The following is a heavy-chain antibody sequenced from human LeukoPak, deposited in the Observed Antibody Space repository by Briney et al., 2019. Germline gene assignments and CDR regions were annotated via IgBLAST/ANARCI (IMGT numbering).Heavy chain of an antibody. CDR3: ARNYCSSTSCYWGHAAFDI. J-gene: IGHJ3*02. Sequence: PSETLSLTCAVYGGSFSGYYWSWIRQPPGKGLEWIGEINHSGSTNYNPSLKSRVTTSVDTSKNQFSLKLSSVTAADTAVYYCARNYCSSTSCYWGHAAFDIWGQGTMVTVSS. V-gene: IGHV4-34*01. D-gene: IGHD2-2*01. CDR1: GGSFSGYY. CDR2: INHSGST.